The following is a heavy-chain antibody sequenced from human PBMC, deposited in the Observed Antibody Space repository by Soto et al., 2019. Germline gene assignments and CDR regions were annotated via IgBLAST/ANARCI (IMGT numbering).Heavy chain of an antibody. CDR2: IGGSSSDI. D-gene: IGHD4-17*01. CDR3: ARAALYGYDY. Sequence: EVQLVESGGGLVQPGGSLRLSCAASGFTFSYYDMNWVRQAPGKGLEWVSYIGGSSSDIYYTDSVKGRFTISRDNAKNSLYLQMNNLKDEDTAVYHCARAALYGYDYWGQGTLVTVSS. V-gene: IGHV3-48*02. J-gene: IGHJ4*02. CDR1: GFTFSYYD.